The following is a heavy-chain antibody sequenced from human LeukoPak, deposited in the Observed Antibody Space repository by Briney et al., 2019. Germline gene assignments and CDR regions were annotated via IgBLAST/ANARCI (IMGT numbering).Heavy chain of an antibody. V-gene: IGHV3-9*01. J-gene: IGHJ1*01. D-gene: IGHD3-9*01. Sequence: PGGSLRLSCAASGFTFDDYAMHWVRQAPGKGLEWASGISWNSGSIGYADSVKGRFTISRDNAKNSLYLQMNSLRAEDTALYYCAKASVPFDILTGYFLAEYFQHWGQGTLVTVSS. CDR3: AKASVPFDILTGYFLAEYFQH. CDR2: ISWNSGSI. CDR1: GFTFDDYA.